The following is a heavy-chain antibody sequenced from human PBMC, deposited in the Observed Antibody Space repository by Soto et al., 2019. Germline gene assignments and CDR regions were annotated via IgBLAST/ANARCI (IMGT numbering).Heavy chain of an antibody. CDR3: ASARWDY. CDR2: IHHSGST. CDR1: GGSFNANY. J-gene: IGHJ4*02. V-gene: IGHV4-34*01. Sequence: SETLSLTCAVSGGSFNANYWSWVRQPPGRGLEWIGEIHHSGSTNCNPSLKSRVTISVDTSKNQFSLKLSSVTAADTAVYYCASARWDYWGQGTLVTVSS.